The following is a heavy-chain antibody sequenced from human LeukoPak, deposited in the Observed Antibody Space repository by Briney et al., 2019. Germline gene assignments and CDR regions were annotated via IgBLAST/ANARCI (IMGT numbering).Heavy chain of an antibody. D-gene: IGHD6-19*01. V-gene: IGHV3-74*01. CDR2: VNSDGSST. CDR3: ARGSTQYSSGWYGLDY. CDR1: GFTFSSYW. J-gene: IGHJ4*02. Sequence: GGSLRFSCAASGFTFSSYWMHWVRQAQGKGLVWVSRVNSDGSSTTYADSVKGRFTISRDNAKNTLYLEMNSLRAEDTAVYYCARGSTQYSSGWYGLDYWGQGTLVTVSS.